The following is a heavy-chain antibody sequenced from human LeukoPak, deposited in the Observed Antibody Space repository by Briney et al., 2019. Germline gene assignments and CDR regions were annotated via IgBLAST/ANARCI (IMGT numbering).Heavy chain of an antibody. J-gene: IGHJ4*02. CDR2: IRQDGSEK. CDR3: ARYYYDSSPFDY. D-gene: IGHD3-22*01. CDR1: GFTFTDYW. V-gene: IGHV3-7*01. Sequence: GGSLRLSREVSGFTFTDYWMNWVRQAPGKGPEWVASIRQDGSEKTYVDSVKGRFTISRDNTKNSLSLQLNGLRAEDTAVYYCARYYYDSSPFDYWGQGTLVTVSS.